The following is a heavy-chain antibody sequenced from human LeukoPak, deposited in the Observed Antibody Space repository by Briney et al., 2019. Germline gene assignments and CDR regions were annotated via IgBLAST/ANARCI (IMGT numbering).Heavy chain of an antibody. J-gene: IGHJ4*02. V-gene: IGHV3-30*02. CDR3: AKLSDSSGYVDY. CDR1: GFTFSSYG. D-gene: IGHD3-22*01. CDR2: IRYDGSNK. Sequence: GGSLRLSCAASGFTFSSYGMHWVRQAPGKGLEWVAFIRYDGSNKYYADSVKGRFTISRDNSKNTLYLQMNSLRAEDTAVYYCAKLSDSSGYVDYWGQGTLVTVSS.